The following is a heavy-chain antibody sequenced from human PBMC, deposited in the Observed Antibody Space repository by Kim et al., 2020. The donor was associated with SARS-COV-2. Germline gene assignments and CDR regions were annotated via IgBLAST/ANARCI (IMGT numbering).Heavy chain of an antibody. J-gene: IGHJ6*02. CDR2: IIPIVGTA. CDR3: ARVYPDYGGNTYYYYGMDV. D-gene: IGHD4-17*01. V-gene: IGHV1-69*13. CDR1: GGTFSSYA. Sequence: SVKVSCKASGGTFSSYAIRWVRQAPGQGLEWMGGIIPIVGTANYAQKFQGRVTITADESTSTAYMELSSLRSEDTAVYYCARVYPDYGGNTYYYYGMDVWGQGTTVTVSS.